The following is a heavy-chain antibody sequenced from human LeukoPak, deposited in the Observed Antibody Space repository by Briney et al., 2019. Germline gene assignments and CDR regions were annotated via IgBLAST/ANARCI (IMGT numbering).Heavy chain of an antibody. CDR3: ARVDSSGWYYFDY. CDR2: IIPILGIA. D-gene: IGHD6-19*01. J-gene: IGHJ4*02. V-gene: IGHV1-69*04. CDR1: GGTFSSYA. Sequence: RASVKVSCKASGGTFSSYAISSVRQAPGQGLEWMGRIIPILGIANYAQKFQGRVTITADKSTSTAYMELSSLRSEDTAVYYCARVDSSGWYYFDYWGQGTLVTVSS.